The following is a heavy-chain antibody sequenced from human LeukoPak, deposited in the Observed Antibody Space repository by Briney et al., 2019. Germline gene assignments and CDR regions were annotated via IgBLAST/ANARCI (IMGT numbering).Heavy chain of an antibody. Sequence: PGGSLRLSCAASGFTFSLYSMHWVRQAPGKGLEWVAVISYDGSNKYYADSVKGRFTISRDNSKNTLYLQMNSLRAEDTAVYYCAKDSHSWSRDYWGQGTLVTVSS. CDR1: GFTFSLYS. D-gene: IGHD6-13*01. CDR2: ISYDGSNK. J-gene: IGHJ4*02. V-gene: IGHV3-30*04. CDR3: AKDSHSWSRDY.